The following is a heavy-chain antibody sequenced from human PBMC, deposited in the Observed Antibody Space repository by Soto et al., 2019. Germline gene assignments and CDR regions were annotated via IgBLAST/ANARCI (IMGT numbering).Heavy chain of an antibody. Sequence: SETLSLTCTVSGDSVTSVSDYWSWIRQPPGKGLEWIGYIYYSGSADYNPSLGSRVTISIDTSKNQFSLKLTSVTAADTAVYYCARGVGFGYYYYHMDLWGQGTTVTVS. CDR2: IYYSGSA. D-gene: IGHD3-10*01. CDR3: ARGVGFGYYYYHMDL. V-gene: IGHV4-61*01. CDR1: GDSVTSVSDY. J-gene: IGHJ6*02.